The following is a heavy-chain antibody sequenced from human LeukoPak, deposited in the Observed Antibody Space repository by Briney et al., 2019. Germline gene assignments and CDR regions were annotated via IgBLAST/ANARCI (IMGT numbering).Heavy chain of an antibody. D-gene: IGHD6-19*01. CDR1: GYTFTNYY. J-gene: IGHJ5*02. CDR2: INPSGGST. CDR3: AKMTVSGRDNWFDP. Sequence: ASVKVSCKASGYTFTNYYIHWVRQAPGQGLECMGIINPSGGSTSYAQKFQGRVTITRDTSINTAYMELTSLTSEDTAVYYCAKMTVSGRDNWFDPWGQGTLVTVSS. V-gene: IGHV1-46*01.